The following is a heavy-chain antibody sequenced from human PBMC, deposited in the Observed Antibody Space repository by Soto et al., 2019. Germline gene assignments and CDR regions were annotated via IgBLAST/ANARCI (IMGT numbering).Heavy chain of an antibody. V-gene: IGHV4-59*01. J-gene: IGHJ6*02. CDR3: VRLSRYYDSRGYGYYYYGMDV. CDR1: GGSISSYY. D-gene: IGHD3-22*01. Sequence: PSETLSLTCTVSGGSISSYYWSWIRQPPGKGLEWIGYIYYSGSTNYNPPLKSRVTISVDTSKNQSSLKLSSVPAADTAVYYCVRLSRYYDSRGYGYYYYGMDVWGQGTTVTVSS. CDR2: IYYSGST.